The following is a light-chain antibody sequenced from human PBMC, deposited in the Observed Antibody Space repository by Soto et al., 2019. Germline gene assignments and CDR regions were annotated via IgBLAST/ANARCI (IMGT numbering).Light chain of an antibody. CDR1: QSISSY. CDR2: AAS. J-gene: IGKJ1*01. Sequence: DIQMTQSPSSLSASVGDRVTITCRASQSISSYLNWYQQKPGKAPNLLIYAASSLQSGVPSRFSGSGSGTDFTLTISNLQPEDFATYYCQLSDSTWTFGQGTKV. CDR3: QLSDSTWT. V-gene: IGKV1-39*01.